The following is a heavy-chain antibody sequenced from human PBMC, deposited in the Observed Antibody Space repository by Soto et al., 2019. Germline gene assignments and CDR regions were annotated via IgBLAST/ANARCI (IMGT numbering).Heavy chain of an antibody. CDR2: INSDGSTT. V-gene: IGHV3-74*03. CDR3: ARGSVGANFDY. J-gene: IGHJ4*02. CDR1: GITFISYW. D-gene: IGHD1-26*01. Sequence: EGQLVESGGGLVQPGGSLRLSCAASGITFISYWMHWVRQVPGKGLVWVAHINSDGSTTTYADSVKGRFTISRDNAKSTLDLQMNGLRAADTAVYYCARGSVGANFDYWGQGTLVTVSS.